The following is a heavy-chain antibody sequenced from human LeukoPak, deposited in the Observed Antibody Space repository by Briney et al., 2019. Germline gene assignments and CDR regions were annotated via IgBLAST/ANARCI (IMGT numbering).Heavy chain of an antibody. CDR2: IYYSGST. V-gene: IGHV4-59*01. D-gene: IGHD2-2*01. CDR3: ARSAAGHQYYFDY. CDR1: NGSISDDY. J-gene: IGHJ4*02. Sequence: SETLSLTCIISNGSISDDYWSWIRQPPGKGLEWIGYIYYSGSTNYNPSLKSRVTISVDRSKNQFSLKLSSLTAADTAVYYCARSAAGHQYYFDYWGRGTLVSVSS.